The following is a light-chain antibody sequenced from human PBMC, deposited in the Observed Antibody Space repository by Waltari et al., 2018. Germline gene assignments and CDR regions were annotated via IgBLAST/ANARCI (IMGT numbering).Light chain of an antibody. CDR1: HDISNY. CDR2: DAS. J-gene: IGKJ5*01. CDR3: QQYGNLPIT. Sequence: DIQMTQSPPSLSASVGDRVTIPCQASHDISNYLNWYQQKPGNAPKLLIYDASNVETGIPSRFSGSGSGTDFTFTISSLQPEDIATYYCQQYGNLPITFGQGTRLEIK. V-gene: IGKV1-33*01.